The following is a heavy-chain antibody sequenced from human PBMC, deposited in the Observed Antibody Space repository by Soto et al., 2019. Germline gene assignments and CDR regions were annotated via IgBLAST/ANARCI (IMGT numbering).Heavy chain of an antibody. CDR3: ARAYCSGGSCYSPVYYYYGMDV. J-gene: IGHJ6*02. Sequence: QVQLQESGPGLVKPSGTLSLTCAVSGGSISSSNWWSWVRQPPGKGLEWIGEIYHSGSTNYNPSLKSRVTISVDKSKNQFSLKLSSVTAADTDVYYCARAYCSGGSCYSPVYYYYGMDVWGQGTTVTVSS. CDR2: IYHSGST. D-gene: IGHD2-15*01. V-gene: IGHV4-4*02. CDR1: GGSISSSNW.